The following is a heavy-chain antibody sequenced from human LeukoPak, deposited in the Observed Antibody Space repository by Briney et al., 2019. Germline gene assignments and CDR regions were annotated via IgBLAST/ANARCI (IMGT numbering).Heavy chain of an antibody. CDR1: GYTFTSYD. Sequence: ASVKVSCKASGYTFTSYDINWVRQATGQGLEWMGWMNPNSGNTGYAQKFQGRVTITRSTSISTAYMELSSLRSEDTAVYYCARAPRITMVRGVIYWFDPWGQGALVTVSS. CDR3: ARAPRITMVRGVIYWFDP. CDR2: MNPNSGNT. D-gene: IGHD3-10*01. J-gene: IGHJ5*02. V-gene: IGHV1-8*03.